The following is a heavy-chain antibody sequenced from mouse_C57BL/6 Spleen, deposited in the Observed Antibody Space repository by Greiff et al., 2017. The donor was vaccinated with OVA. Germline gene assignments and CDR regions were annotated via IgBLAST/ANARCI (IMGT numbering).Heavy chain of an antibody. Sequence: EVKLVESEGGLVQPGSSMKLSCTASGFTFSDYYMAWVRQVPEKGLEWVANINYDGSSTYYLDSLKSRFIISRDNAKNILYLQMSSLKSEDTATYYCAREGIYYYGSSSGYYFDYWGQGTTLTVSS. D-gene: IGHD1-1*01. CDR3: AREGIYYYGSSSGYYFDY. CDR2: INYDGSST. J-gene: IGHJ2*01. V-gene: IGHV5-16*01. CDR1: GFTFSDYY.